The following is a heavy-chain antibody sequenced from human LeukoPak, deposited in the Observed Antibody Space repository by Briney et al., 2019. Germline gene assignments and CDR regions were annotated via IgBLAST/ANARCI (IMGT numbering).Heavy chain of an antibody. D-gene: IGHD1-26*01. V-gene: IGHV4-59*01. CDR1: GGSISSYY. CDR2: IYYSGST. CDR3: ARTMYSGSFAFDI. Sequence: PSETLSLTCAVSGGSISSYYWSWIRQPPGKGLEWSGYIYYSGSTNYNPSLKSRVTISVDTSKNQFSLKLSSVTAADTAVYYCARTMYSGSFAFDIWGQGTMVTVSS. J-gene: IGHJ3*02.